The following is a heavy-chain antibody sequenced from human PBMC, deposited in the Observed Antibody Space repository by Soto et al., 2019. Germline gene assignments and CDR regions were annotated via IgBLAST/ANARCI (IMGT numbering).Heavy chain of an antibody. Sequence: QVQLVQSGAEVKKPGASVKVSCKASGYTFTSYYMHWVRQAPGQGLEWMGIINPSGRSTSYAQKFQGRVTMTRDTSTSTVYMELSSLRSEDTAVYYCARSIAHMATTAWGQGTLVTVSS. CDR2: INPSGRST. CDR1: GYTFTSYY. V-gene: IGHV1-46*01. J-gene: IGHJ5*02. CDR3: ARSIAHMATTA. D-gene: IGHD5-12*01.